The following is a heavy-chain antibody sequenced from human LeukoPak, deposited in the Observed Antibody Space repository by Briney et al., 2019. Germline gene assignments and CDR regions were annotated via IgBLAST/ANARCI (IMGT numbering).Heavy chain of an antibody. CDR1: GFSINSGYY. CDR2: VYHSGST. CDR3: ASPGSGYNYFDY. J-gene: IGHJ4*02. D-gene: IGHD3-22*01. V-gene: IGHV4-38-2*01. Sequence: SETLSLTCVVSGFSINSGYYWGWIRQPPGKGLEWIGTVYHSGSTYYNPSLKSRVTISVDTSKNQFSLELSSVTAADTAVYYCASPGSGYNYFDYWGQGTLVTVSS.